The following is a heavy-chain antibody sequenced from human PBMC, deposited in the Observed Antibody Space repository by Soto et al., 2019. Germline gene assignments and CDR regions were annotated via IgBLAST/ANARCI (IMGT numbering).Heavy chain of an antibody. Sequence: ASAKVSCKACGYTFTSYAMHWVRQATRQRLEWMGWINAGNGNTKYSQKFQGRVTITRDTSASTAYMELSSLRSEDTAVYYCARGASMVRGVILDAFDIWGQGTMVTVSS. D-gene: IGHD3-10*01. CDR3: ARGASMVRGVILDAFDI. CDR2: INAGNGNT. J-gene: IGHJ3*02. V-gene: IGHV1-3*01. CDR1: GYTFTSYA.